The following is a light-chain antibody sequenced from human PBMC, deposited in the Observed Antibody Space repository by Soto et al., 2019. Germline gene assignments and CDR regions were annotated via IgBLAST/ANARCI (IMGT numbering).Light chain of an antibody. CDR3: QQYNNWPPYP. CDR2: GAS. CDR1: QSVSSN. Sequence: EIVMTQSPATLSVSPGERATLSCRASQSVSSNLAWYQQKPGQAPRLLIYGASTRATGITARFSGSGSGTEFTLTISSLQSEYFAVYYCQQYNNWPPYPCDQGTKLEIK. V-gene: IGKV3-15*01. J-gene: IGKJ2*01.